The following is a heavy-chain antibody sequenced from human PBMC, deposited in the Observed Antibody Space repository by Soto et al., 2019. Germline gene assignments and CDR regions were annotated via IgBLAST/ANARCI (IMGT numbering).Heavy chain of an antibody. CDR1: CGSFSGYY. Sequence: QVQLQQWGAGLLKPSETLSLTCAVYCGSFSGYYWSWIRQPPGKGLEWIGEINHSGSTNYNPSPKSRVTMSVDTTKNQFSLRRSSVTAADTAVYYCARTSRFDCWGQGTLVTVSS. D-gene: IGHD6-6*01. CDR3: ARTSRFDC. CDR2: INHSGST. J-gene: IGHJ4*02. V-gene: IGHV4-34*01.